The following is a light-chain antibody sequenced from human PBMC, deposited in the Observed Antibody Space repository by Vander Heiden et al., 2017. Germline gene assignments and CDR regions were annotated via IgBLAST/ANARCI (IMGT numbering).Light chain of an antibody. CDR3: QQYNKWPPVT. CDR2: GAS. V-gene: IGKV3-15*01. CDR1: QSVSSN. J-gene: IGKJ4*01. Sequence: IVMTQSPATLSVSPGERATLSCRASQSVSSNLAWYQQKPGQAPRHLMYGASTRATGIPARFSGSGSGTEFILTISSLQSEDFVVYYCQQYNKWPPVTFGGGTKVEIK.